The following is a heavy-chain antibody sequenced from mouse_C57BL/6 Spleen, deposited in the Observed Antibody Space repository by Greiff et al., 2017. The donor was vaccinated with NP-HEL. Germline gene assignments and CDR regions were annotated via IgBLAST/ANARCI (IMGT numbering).Heavy chain of an antibody. D-gene: IGHD2-4*01. Sequence: QVQLQQPGAELVMPGASVKLSCKASGYTFTSYWMHWVKQRPGQGLEWIGEIDPSDSYTNYNQKFKGKSTLTVDKSSSTAYMQLSSLTSEDSAVYYCARRRAYDYDSYAMEYWGQGPSVTVTS. CDR1: GYTFTSYW. V-gene: IGHV1-69*01. CDR2: IDPSDSYT. CDR3: ARRRAYDYDSYAMEY. J-gene: IGHJ4*01.